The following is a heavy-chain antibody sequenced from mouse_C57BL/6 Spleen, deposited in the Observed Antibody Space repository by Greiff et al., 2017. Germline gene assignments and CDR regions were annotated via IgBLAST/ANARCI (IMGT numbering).Heavy chain of an antibody. CDR3: ARSELAFDY. CDR2: IDPSDSYT. Sequence: VQLQQPGAELVKPGASVKLSCKASGYTFTSYWMQWVKQRPGQGLEWIGEIDPSDSYTNYNQKFKGKATLTVDTSSSTAYMQLSSLTSEDSAVYDCARSELAFDYWGQGTTLTVSS. CDR1: GYTFTSYW. J-gene: IGHJ2*01. V-gene: IGHV1-50*01.